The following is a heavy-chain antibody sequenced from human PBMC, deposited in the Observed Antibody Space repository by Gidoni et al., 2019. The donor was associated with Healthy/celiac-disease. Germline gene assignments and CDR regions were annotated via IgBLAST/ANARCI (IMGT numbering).Heavy chain of an antibody. D-gene: IGHD2-2*02. V-gene: IGHV1-69*01. J-gene: IGHJ3*02. CDR3: ARGGDCSSTSCYTHAAFDI. Sequence: QVQLVQSGAEVKKPGSSVKVSCTASGGTFSSYAISWVLQAPGQGLEWMGGIIPIFRTANYAQKFQGRVTITADESTSTAYMELSSLRSEDTAVYYCARGGDCSSTSCYTHAAFDIWGQGTMVTVSS. CDR2: IIPIFRTA. CDR1: GGTFSSYA.